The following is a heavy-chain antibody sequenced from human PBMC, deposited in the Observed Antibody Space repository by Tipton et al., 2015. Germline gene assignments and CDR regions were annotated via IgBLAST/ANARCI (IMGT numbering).Heavy chain of an antibody. CDR1: GGSVSSGSYY. V-gene: IGHV4-61*01. CDR2: IYHSGSA. CDR3: AGTTVAGHTGLGVDY. D-gene: IGHD6-19*01. Sequence: TLSLTCTVSGGSVSSGSYYWSWIRQPPGKGLEWIGFIYHSGSATYNPTLKSRVTISVDTSKNQFSLKLSSVTAADTAVYYCAGTTVAGHTGLGVDYWGQGTLVTVSS. J-gene: IGHJ4*02.